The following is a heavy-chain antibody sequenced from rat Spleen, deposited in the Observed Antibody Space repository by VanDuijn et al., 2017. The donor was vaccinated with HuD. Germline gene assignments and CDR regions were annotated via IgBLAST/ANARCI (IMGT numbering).Heavy chain of an antibody. Sequence: QVQLKESEPDLVQPSQTLSLTCTVSGFSFTSYHVHWVRQPPGKGLEWMGRIQSGGSTDYNSALKSRLSISRDTSKSQVFLKMNSLQTEDTAMYFCARSGADWGQGVMVTVSS. V-gene: IGHV2-27*01. CDR3: ARSGAD. D-gene: IGHD1-4*01. CDR1: GFSFTSYH. CDR2: IQSGGST. J-gene: IGHJ2*01.